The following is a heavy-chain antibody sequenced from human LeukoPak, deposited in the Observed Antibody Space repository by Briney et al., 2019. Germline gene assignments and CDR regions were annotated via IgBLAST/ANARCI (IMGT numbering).Heavy chain of an antibody. CDR3: ARGGRSTWSKPYYFDY. D-gene: IGHD1-14*01. Sequence: ASVKVSCKASGYTFTSYGISWVRQAPGQGLEWMGWINPNSGGTNYAQRFQGRVTMTRDTSISTAYMELSGLRSDDTAMYYCARGGRSTWSKPYYFDYWGQGTLVTVSS. V-gene: IGHV1-2*02. CDR2: INPNSGGT. J-gene: IGHJ4*02. CDR1: GYTFTSYG.